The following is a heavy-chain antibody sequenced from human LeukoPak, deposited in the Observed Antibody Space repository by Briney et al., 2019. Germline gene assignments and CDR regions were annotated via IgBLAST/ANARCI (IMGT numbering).Heavy chain of an antibody. J-gene: IGHJ5*02. Sequence: GGSLRLSCAASGFTFSNFWMHWVRQAPGKGLVWVALIYGDGSFTRYADSVKGRFTISRDNAKNTVYLQMNSLRAEDTALYYCVKASSSSPQYNWFDAWGQGTLATVSS. D-gene: IGHD6-6*01. V-gene: IGHV3-74*01. CDR3: VKASSSSPQYNWFDA. CDR1: GFTFSNFW. CDR2: IYGDGSFT.